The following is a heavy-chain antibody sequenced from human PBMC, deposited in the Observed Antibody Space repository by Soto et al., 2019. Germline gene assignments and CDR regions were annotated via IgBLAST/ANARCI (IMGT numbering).Heavy chain of an antibody. D-gene: IGHD6-13*01. CDR2: IGTIGDT. Sequence: GGSLRLSCAASGFTLSNYWMHWVRQAPGKGQVWVTAIGTIGDTYYRDSVKGRFTISREDAKFSLYLQMNSLTAGDTAVYYCAREIREAVGRGHHYYGIDVWGQGTTVTVSS. V-gene: IGHV3-13*01. CDR1: GFTLSNYW. J-gene: IGHJ6*02. CDR3: AREIREAVGRGHHYYGIDV.